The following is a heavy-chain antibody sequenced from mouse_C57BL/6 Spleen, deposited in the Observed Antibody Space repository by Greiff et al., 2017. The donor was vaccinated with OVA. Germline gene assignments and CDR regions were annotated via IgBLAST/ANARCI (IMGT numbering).Heavy chain of an antibody. D-gene: IGHD2-4*01. J-gene: IGHJ4*01. V-gene: IGHV1-50*01. Sequence: QVQLQQPGAELVKPGASVKLSCKASGYTFTSYWMQWVKQRPGQGLEWIGEIDPSDSYTNYNQKFKGKATLTVDTSSSTAYMQLSSLTSEDSAVYYCARWGYDYPYAMDYWGQGTSVTVSS. CDR3: ARWGYDYPYAMDY. CDR1: GYTFTSYW. CDR2: IDPSDSYT.